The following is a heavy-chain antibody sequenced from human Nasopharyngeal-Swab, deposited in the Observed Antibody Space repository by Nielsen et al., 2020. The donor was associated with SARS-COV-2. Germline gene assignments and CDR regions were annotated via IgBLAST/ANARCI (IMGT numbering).Heavy chain of an antibody. J-gene: IGHJ3*02. CDR1: GGTFSSYA. CDR3: GREARWEEQQLVTVIAAFDI. D-gene: IGHD6-13*01. Sequence: SVKVSCKASGGTFSSYAISWVRQAPGQGLEWMGGIIPIFGTANYAQKFQGRVTITADESTSTAYMELSSLRSEDTAVYYCGREARWEEQQLVTVIAAFDIWGQGTMVTVSS. V-gene: IGHV1-69*13. CDR2: IIPIFGTA.